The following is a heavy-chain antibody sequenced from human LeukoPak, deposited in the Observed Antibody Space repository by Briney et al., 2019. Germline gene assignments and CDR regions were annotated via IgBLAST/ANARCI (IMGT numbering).Heavy chain of an antibody. CDR1: GFTLSSYS. Sequence: GGSLRLSCAAPGFTLSSYSMNWVRQAPGKGLEWVSSISSSSSYIYYADSVKGRFTISRDNAKNSLYLQMNSLRAEDTAVYYCARENFKVRGRLSYYFDYWGQGTLVTVSS. CDR2: ISSSSSYI. J-gene: IGHJ4*02. V-gene: IGHV3-21*01. CDR3: ARENFKVRGRLSYYFDY. D-gene: IGHD3-3*01.